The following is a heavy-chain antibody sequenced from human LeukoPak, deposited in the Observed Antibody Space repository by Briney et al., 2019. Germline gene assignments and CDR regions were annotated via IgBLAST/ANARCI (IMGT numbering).Heavy chain of an antibody. CDR1: VYALTGYY. CDR3: ARGRTPYGSGSYSRAFDI. V-gene: IGHV1-2*02. D-gene: IGHD3-10*01. CDR2: MNPNSGGT. Sequence: GSVSVSCTASVYALTGYYMHSVGQAPGHGVEGLGWMNPNSGGTNYVQKFQGRVTMTRDTSISTAYMELSRLRSDDTAVYYCARGRTPYGSGSYSRAFDIWGQGTMVTVSS. J-gene: IGHJ3*02.